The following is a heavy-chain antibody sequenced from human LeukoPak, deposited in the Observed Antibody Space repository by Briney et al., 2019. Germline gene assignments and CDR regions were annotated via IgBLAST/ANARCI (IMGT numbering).Heavy chain of an antibody. D-gene: IGHD2-15*01. Sequence: PGGSLRLSCAASGFTFSSSAMSWVRQAPGKGLEWVSAVSGSGGSTYYADSVEGRFTISRDNSKNTLFLQMDSLRPEDTAVYYCARGYCSGGNCYNLDYWGQGTLVTVSS. CDR1: GFTFSSSA. CDR2: VSGSGGST. V-gene: IGHV3-23*01. J-gene: IGHJ4*02. CDR3: ARGYCSGGNCYNLDY.